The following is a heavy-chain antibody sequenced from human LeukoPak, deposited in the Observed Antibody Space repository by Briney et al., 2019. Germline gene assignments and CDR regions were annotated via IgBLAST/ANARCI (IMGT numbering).Heavy chain of an antibody. V-gene: IGHV4-61*02. D-gene: IGHD3-16*01. J-gene: IGHJ4*02. CDR3: ARDRTYYFDY. CDR2: VYASGST. CDR1: GGSISSDSHY. Sequence: SETLSLTCTVSGGSISSDSHYWTWIRQPAGKGLEWLGRVYASGSTNYNPSLKSRVTISVDTSKNQFSLKLSAVTAADTAVYYCARDRTYYFDYWGQGTLVTVSS.